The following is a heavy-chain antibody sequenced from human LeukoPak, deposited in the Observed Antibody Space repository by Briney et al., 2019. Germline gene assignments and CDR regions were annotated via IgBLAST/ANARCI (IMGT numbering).Heavy chain of an antibody. D-gene: IGHD3/OR15-3a*01. J-gene: IGHJ4*02. V-gene: IGHV4-39*01. CDR1: GVSISSRYSH. CDR2: IYYTGNT. Sequence: PSETLSLTCTVSGVSISSRYSHWGWIRQPPGMGLEWIGSIYYTGNTYYNASLKSQVSISIDTSKNQLSLKLTSVTAADTAVYYCARQTGSGLFILPGGQGTLVTVSS. CDR3: ARQTGSGLFILP.